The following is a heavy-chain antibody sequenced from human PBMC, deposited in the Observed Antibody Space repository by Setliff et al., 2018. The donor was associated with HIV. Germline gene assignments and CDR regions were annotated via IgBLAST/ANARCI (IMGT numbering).Heavy chain of an antibody. V-gene: IGHV4-61*08. CDR1: GGSISSGDYY. Sequence: SETLSLTCTVSGGSISSGDYYWSWIRQPPGKGLEWIGSIYYSGSTNYNPSLKSRVTISVDTSKNQFSLKLSSVTAADTAVYYCARNPCSGGSCPDAFDIWGQGTMVTVSS. CDR3: ARNPCSGGSCPDAFDI. J-gene: IGHJ3*02. CDR2: IYYSGST. D-gene: IGHD2-15*01.